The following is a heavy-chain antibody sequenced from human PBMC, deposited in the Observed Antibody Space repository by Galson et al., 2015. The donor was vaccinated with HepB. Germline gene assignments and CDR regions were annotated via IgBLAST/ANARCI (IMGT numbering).Heavy chain of an antibody. V-gene: IGHV3-11*01. J-gene: IGHJ2*01. D-gene: IGHD6-13*01. CDR3: ARERGGEAAAGISWYFDL. CDR1: GFTFSDYY. CDR2: ISSSGSTI. Sequence: SLRLSCAASGFTFSDYYMSWIRQAPGKGLEWVSYISSSGSTIYYADSVKGRFTISRDNAKNSLYLQMNSLRAEDTAVYYCARERGGEAAAGISWYFDLWGRGTLVTVSS.